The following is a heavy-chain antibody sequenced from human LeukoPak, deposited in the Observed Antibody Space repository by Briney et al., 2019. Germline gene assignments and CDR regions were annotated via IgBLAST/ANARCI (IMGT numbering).Heavy chain of an antibody. J-gene: IGHJ4*02. CDR2: TYTSGST. D-gene: IGHD3-10*01. CDR3: AGNYYGSGSYYSEDRY. CDR1: GGPIRSGSYY. V-gene: IGHV4-61*02. Sequence: PSGTLSLTCTSSGGPIRSGSYYWSWIRQPAGKGLEWIGRTYTSGSTNYNPSLKSRVTISVDTSKNQFSLKLSSVTAADTAVYYCAGNYYGSGSYYSEDRYWGQGTLVTVSS.